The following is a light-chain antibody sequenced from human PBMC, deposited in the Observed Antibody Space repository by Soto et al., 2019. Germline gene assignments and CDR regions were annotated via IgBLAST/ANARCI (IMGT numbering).Light chain of an antibody. V-gene: IGKV3-11*01. Sequence: EVVLTQSPATLSLSSGERATLSCRASQSVSSYLAWYQQKPGQAPRLLIYDAFNRATGIPARFSGSGSGTDFTLTISSLEPEDFAVYYCQQRSNWPVTFGQGTRLEIK. CDR1: QSVSSY. CDR3: QQRSNWPVT. J-gene: IGKJ5*01. CDR2: DAF.